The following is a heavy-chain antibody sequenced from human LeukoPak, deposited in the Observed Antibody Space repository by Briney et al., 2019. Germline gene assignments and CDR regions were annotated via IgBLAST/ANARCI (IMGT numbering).Heavy chain of an antibody. Sequence: SETLSLTCAVYGGSFSGYYWSWIRQPPEKGLERTGEINHSGSTNYNPSLKSRVTISVDTSKNQFSLKLSSVTAADTAVYYCARVVVPAAIDAFDIWGQGTMVTVSS. V-gene: IGHV4-34*01. CDR3: ARVVVPAAIDAFDI. CDR2: INHSGST. D-gene: IGHD2-2*02. CDR1: GGSFSGYY. J-gene: IGHJ3*02.